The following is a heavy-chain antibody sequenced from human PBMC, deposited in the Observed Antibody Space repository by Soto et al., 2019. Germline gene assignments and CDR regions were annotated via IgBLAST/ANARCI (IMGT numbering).Heavy chain of an antibody. CDR3: ARDQDQRIAARQAASYYYGMDV. Sequence: QVQLVESGGGVVQPGRSLRLSCAASGFTFSSYGMHWVRQAPGKGLEWVAVIWYDGSNKYYADSVKGRFTISRDNSKNTLYLQMNSLRAEDTAVCYCARDQDQRIAARQAASYYYGMDVWGQGTTVTVSS. J-gene: IGHJ6*02. D-gene: IGHD6-6*01. V-gene: IGHV3-33*01. CDR1: GFTFSSYG. CDR2: IWYDGSNK.